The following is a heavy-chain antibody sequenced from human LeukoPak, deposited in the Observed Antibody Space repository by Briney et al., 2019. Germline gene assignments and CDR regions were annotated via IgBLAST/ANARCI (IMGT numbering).Heavy chain of an antibody. CDR2: IRYDGSNK. CDR3: NTPRDAFDI. V-gene: IGHV3-30*02. CDR1: GFTFSSYG. Sequence: GGSLRLSCAASGFTFSSYGMRWVRQAPGKGLEWVTFIRYDGSNKYYADSVKGRFTISRDNSKNTLYLQMNSLRAEDTAVYYCNTPRDAFDIWGQGTMVTVSS. J-gene: IGHJ3*02.